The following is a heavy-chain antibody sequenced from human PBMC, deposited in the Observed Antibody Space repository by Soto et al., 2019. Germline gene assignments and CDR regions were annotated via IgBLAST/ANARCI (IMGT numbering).Heavy chain of an antibody. CDR1: GGSISSGVYY. V-gene: IGHV4-31*03. CDR2: IYYSGST. D-gene: IGHD5-12*01. CDR3: ARGYIGATIRYFDY. Sequence: PSETLSLTCTVSGGSISSGVYYWSWIRQHPGKGLEWIGYIYYSGSTYYNPSLKSRVTISVDTSKNQFSLKLSSVTAADTAVYYCARGYIGATIRYFDYWGQGTLVTVSS. J-gene: IGHJ4*02.